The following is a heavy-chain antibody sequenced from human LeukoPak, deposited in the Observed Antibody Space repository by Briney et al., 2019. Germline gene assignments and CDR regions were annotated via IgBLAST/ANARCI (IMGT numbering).Heavy chain of an antibody. CDR3: ASFLYDFWSGLGY. CDR1: GYTFTGYY. CDR2: INPNSGGT. D-gene: IGHD3-3*01. J-gene: IGHJ4*02. V-gene: IGHV1-2*02. Sequence: ASVKVSCKPSGYTFTGYYMHWVRQAPGQGLEWMGWINPNSGGTNYAQKFQGRVTMTRDTSISTAYMELSRLRSDDTAVYYCASFLYDFWSGLGYWGQGTLVTVSS.